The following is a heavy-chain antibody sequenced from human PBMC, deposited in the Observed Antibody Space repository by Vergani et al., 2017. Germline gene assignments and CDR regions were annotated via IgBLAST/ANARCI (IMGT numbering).Heavy chain of an antibody. Sequence: QVQLVQSGAEVKKPGSSVKVSCKASGGTFTSYDINWVRQATGQGLEWMGWMNPNSGNTGYAQKFQGRVTMTRNTSISTAYMELSSMRSEHTAVYYCARADGYDSSGYGDGMDVWGQGTTVTVSS. CDR3: ARADGYDSSGYGDGMDV. J-gene: IGHJ6*02. CDR1: GGTFTSYD. D-gene: IGHD3-22*01. CDR2: MNPNSGNT. V-gene: IGHV1-8*01.